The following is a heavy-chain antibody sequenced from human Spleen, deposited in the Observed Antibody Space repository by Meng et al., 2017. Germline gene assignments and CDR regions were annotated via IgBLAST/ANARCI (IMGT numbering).Heavy chain of an antibody. J-gene: IGHJ2*01. CDR1: GGSISSDVYY. CDR3: ARGKGYSSGWTDWYFDL. Sequence: QGRLLESGPGLVKPSQTLSLTCTFSGGSISSDVYYWNWIRQHPGKGLEWIGYIYYSVGTYYNPSLKSRVTISIDTSKNHFSLRLTSVTAADTAVYYCARGKGYSSGWTDWYFDLWGRGTLVTVSS. V-gene: IGHV4-31*03. D-gene: IGHD6-19*01. CDR2: IYYSVGT.